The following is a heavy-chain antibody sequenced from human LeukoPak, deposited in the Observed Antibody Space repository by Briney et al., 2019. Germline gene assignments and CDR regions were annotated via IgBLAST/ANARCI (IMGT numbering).Heavy chain of an antibody. CDR2: IYSGGST. CDR1: GFTFSSYA. CDR3: ASYGGANFDY. Sequence: PGGSLRLSCAASGFTFSSYAMSWVRQAPGKGLEWVSVIYSGGSTYYADSVKGRFTISRDNSKNTLYLQMNSLRAEDTAVYYCASYGGANFDYWGQGTLVTASS. D-gene: IGHD4-23*01. V-gene: IGHV3-66*01. J-gene: IGHJ4*02.